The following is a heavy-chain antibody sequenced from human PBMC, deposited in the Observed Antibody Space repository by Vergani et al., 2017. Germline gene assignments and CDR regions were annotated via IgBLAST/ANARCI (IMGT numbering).Heavy chain of an antibody. CDR1: GASIRSSNYY. D-gene: IGHD6-19*01. Sequence: QLQLQESGPGLVKPPATLSLPCSVSGASIRSSNYYWGWIRQPPGKGLEWIASIYYSGSTYYNPSLKSRVTISVDTSKNQFSLKLGSVTAADTAVYFCAGHSTVEWLVKLGWIDPWGQGILVTVSS. J-gene: IGHJ5*02. V-gene: IGHV4-39*01. CDR2: IYYSGST. CDR3: AGHSTVEWLVKLGWIDP.